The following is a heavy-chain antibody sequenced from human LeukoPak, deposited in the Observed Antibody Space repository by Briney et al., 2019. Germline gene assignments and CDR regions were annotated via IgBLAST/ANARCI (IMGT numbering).Heavy chain of an antibody. D-gene: IGHD6-19*01. CDR3: ARAGGASDSSGWYVLDY. V-gene: IGHV1-2*04. Sequence: GASVKVSGKASGYTFTAQHMHWVRQAPGQGLEWMGWINPNSGGTNYAQKFQGWVTMTRDTSISTAYMELSRLRSDDTAVYYCARAGGASDSSGWYVLDYWGQGTLVTVSS. J-gene: IGHJ4*02. CDR2: INPNSGGT. CDR1: GYTFTAQH.